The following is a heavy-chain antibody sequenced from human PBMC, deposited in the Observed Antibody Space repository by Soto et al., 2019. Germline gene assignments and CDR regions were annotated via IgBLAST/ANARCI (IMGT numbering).Heavy chain of an antibody. CDR2: IYYSGNV. CDR3: ARGIQLLSYPVMDY. CDR1: GGSINRHY. J-gene: IGHJ4*02. Sequence: PSETLSLTCTVSGGSINRHYWSWIRQPPGKGLEWIGHIYYSGNVDYNPSLESRITISIQTSKALFSLKLTSVTAADTAVYYCARGIQLLSYPVMDYWGQGTLVTVSS. V-gene: IGHV4-59*08. D-gene: IGHD2-2*01.